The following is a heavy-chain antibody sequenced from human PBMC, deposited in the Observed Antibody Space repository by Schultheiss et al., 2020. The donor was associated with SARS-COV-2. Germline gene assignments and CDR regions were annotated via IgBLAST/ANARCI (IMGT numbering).Heavy chain of an antibody. CDR2: ISYDGSNK. CDR3: ASLELRGWFDP. V-gene: IGHV3-30-3*01. J-gene: IGHJ5*02. D-gene: IGHD1-7*01. CDR1: GFTFSSYA. Sequence: GGSLRLSCAASGFTFSSYAMHWVRQAPGKGLEWVAVISYDGSNKYYADSVKGRFTISRDNSKNTLYLQMNSLRAEDTAVYYCASLELRGWFDPWGQGTLVTVSS.